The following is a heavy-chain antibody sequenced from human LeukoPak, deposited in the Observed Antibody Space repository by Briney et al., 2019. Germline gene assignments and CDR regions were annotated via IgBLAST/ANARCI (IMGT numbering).Heavy chain of an antibody. CDR2: INHSGST. V-gene: IGHV4-34*01. Sequence: SETLSLTCAVYGGSFSGYYWSWIRQPPGKGLEWIGEINHSGSTNYNPSLRSRVTISVDTSKNQFSLKLSSVTAADTAVYYCARGRRGPLDYWGQGTLVTVSS. CDR1: GGSFSGYY. CDR3: ARGRRGPLDY. J-gene: IGHJ4*02. D-gene: IGHD6-25*01.